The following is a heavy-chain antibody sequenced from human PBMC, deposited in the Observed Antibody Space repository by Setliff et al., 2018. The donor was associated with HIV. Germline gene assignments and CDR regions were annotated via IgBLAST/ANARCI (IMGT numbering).Heavy chain of an antibody. CDR1: GGSFSGYY. CDR2: INHSGST. V-gene: IGHV4-34*01. D-gene: IGHD3-22*01. CDR3: ARWHYYDSSGYYPFFDY. J-gene: IGHJ4*02. Sequence: PSETLSLTCAVYGGSFSGYYWSWIRQPPGKGLEWIGEINHSGSTNYNPSLKSRVTISVDTSKNQFSLKLSSVTAADTAVYYCARWHYYDSSGYYPFFDYWGQGTLVTVSS.